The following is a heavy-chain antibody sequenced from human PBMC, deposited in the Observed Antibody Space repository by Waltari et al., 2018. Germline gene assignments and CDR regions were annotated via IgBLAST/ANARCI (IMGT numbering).Heavy chain of an antibody. CDR3: GSGTTAWDFQH. CDR1: GCSISSGSYY. D-gene: IGHD4-17*01. V-gene: IGHV4-61*02. Sequence: QVQLQESGPGLVKPSQTLSLTCTVSGCSISSGSYYRIWIRQPAGKGLGWIGRIYTSGSTNYTPSLKSRVTISVDTSKNQFSLKLSSVTAADTAVYYCGSGTTAWDFQHWGQGTLVTVSS. CDR2: IYTSGST. J-gene: IGHJ1*01.